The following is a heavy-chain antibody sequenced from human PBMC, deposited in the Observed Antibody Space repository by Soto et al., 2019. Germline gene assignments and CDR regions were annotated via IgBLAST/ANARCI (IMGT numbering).Heavy chain of an antibody. D-gene: IGHD3-16*02. V-gene: IGHV1-69*01. CDR2: IIPIFGTA. Sequence: QVQLVQSGAEVKKPGSSVKVSCKASGGTFSSYAISWVRQAPGQGLEWMGGIIPIFGTANYAQKFQGRVTITADESTSTAYMELSSLRSEDTAVYYCARVRFGGVIVIPGSWFDPWGQGTLVTVSS. J-gene: IGHJ5*02. CDR3: ARVRFGGVIVIPGSWFDP. CDR1: GGTFSSYA.